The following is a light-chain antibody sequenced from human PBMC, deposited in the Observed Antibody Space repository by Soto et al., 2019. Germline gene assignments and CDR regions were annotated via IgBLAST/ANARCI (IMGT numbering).Light chain of an antibody. V-gene: IGKV3-15*01. Sequence: EMLMTQSPATLSVSPGERATLSCRASQNIGTNLAWYQQQPGQAPSLLISRASTRAPGVPARFSGSGSGTEFTLAISSLQSEDFGVYYCQRQNGWPITFGQGTRLEIK. CDR3: QRQNGWPIT. CDR1: QNIGTN. J-gene: IGKJ5*01. CDR2: RAS.